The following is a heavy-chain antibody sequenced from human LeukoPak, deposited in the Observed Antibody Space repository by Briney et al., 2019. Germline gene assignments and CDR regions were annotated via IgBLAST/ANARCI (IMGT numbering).Heavy chain of an antibody. CDR1: GFTFSSYS. CDR2: ISSSSSYI. CDR3: AREYYDFPWGAFDI. Sequence: PGGSLRLSCAASGFTFSSYSMNWVRQAPGKGLEWASSISSSSSYIYYADSVKGRFTISRDNAKNSLYLQMNSLRAEDTAVYYCAREYYDFPWGAFDIWGQGTMVTVSS. V-gene: IGHV3-21*01. D-gene: IGHD3-3*01. J-gene: IGHJ3*02.